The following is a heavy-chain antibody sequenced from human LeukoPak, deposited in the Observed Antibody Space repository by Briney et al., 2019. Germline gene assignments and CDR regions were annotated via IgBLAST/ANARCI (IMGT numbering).Heavy chain of an antibody. D-gene: IGHD3-10*01. V-gene: IGHV3-30*04. Sequence: GGSLRLSCAASGFTFSSYSMHWVRQAPGKGLVWVAVISYDGSNKYYADSVKGRFTISRDNSKNTLYLQMHSLRAEDTAVYYSARDRGMGSGSYYGWFDPWGRGTLVTVSS. CDR3: ARDRGMGSGSYYGWFDP. CDR1: GFTFSSYS. J-gene: IGHJ5*02. CDR2: ISYDGSNK.